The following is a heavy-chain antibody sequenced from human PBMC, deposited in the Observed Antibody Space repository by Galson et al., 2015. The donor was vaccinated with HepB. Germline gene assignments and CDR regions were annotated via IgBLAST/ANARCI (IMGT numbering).Heavy chain of an antibody. J-gene: IGHJ2*01. V-gene: IGHV6-1*01. D-gene: IGHD3-22*01. CDR2: TYYRSKWYN. CDR3: ARAYYRYDSSGYHYHYWYFDL. Sequence: CAISGDSVSSNSASWNWIRQSPSRGLEWLGRTYYRSKWYNDYAVSVKSRITINPDTSKNQFSLQLKSVNPEDTAVYYCARAYYRYDSSGYHYHYWYFDLWGRGTLVTVSS. CDR1: GDSVSSNSAS.